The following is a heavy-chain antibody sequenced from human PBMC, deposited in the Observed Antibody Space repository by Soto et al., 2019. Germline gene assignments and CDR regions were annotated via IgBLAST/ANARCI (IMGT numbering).Heavy chain of an antibody. CDR3: ARQGGSGWYGYYYYGMDV. D-gene: IGHD6-19*01. CDR1: GGSISSYD. Sequence: SETLSLTCTVSGGSISSYDWSWIRQPPGKGLEWIGYIYYSGSTNYNPSLKSRVTISVDTSKNQFSLKLSSVTAADTAVYYCARQGGSGWYGYYYYGMDVWGQGTTVTV. V-gene: IGHV4-59*08. J-gene: IGHJ6*02. CDR2: IYYSGST.